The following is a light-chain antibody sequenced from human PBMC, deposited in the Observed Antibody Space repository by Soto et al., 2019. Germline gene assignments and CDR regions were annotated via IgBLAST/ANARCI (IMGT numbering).Light chain of an antibody. CDR1: QAIKNF. CDR2: DAS. CDR3: QQSDNLPLT. Sequence: DFQMTQSPSSLSASVGDRVTITCRATQAIKNFLNWYQQKPGRAPKLLISDASTLQRGFPSRFSGSGSGTHFTFVISSLQPEDVGTYYCQQSDNLPLTFGQGTRLDIK. V-gene: IGKV1-33*01. J-gene: IGKJ5*01.